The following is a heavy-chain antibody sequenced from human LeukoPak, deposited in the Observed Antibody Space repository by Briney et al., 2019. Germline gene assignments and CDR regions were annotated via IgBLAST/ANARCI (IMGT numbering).Heavy chain of an antibody. CDR3: AKDVLRYFDWLPYFDY. CDR1: GFPFNNFA. D-gene: IGHD3-9*01. V-gene: IGHV3-23*01. CDR2: INRDSGST. Sequence: PGGSLRLSCAASGFPFNNFAMSWVRQAPGKGLEWVSAINRDSGSTYYADSVRGRFTISRDNSKNTLYLHMSSLRAEDTAVYYCAKDVLRYFDWLPYFDYWGQGTLVTVSS. J-gene: IGHJ4*02.